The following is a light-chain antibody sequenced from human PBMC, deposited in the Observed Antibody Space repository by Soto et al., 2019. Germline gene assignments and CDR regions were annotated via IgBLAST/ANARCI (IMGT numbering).Light chain of an antibody. CDR3: QQYNTYST. V-gene: IGKV1-5*03. CDR1: QSISIW. CDR2: KAS. Sequence: DSQMYQSPSTVSASVGDRETIACRASQSISIWLAWYQQKPGKAPKLLIYKASSLESGVPSRFSGSGSGTEFTLTISSLQPDDFATYYCQQYNTYSTFGQGTRLEIK. J-gene: IGKJ5*01.